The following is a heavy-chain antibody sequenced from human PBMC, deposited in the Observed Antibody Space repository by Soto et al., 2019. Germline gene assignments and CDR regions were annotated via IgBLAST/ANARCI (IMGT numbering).Heavy chain of an antibody. J-gene: IGHJ5*02. CDR1: GFSLSTREMC. CDR3: DRTPYYEVDH. CDR2: IDWDDDK. D-gene: IGHD3-22*01. Sequence: GPTLVNRTQTITLTCTFSGFSLSTREMCVSWIRQPPGTALEWLARIDWDDDKSYSTSLKTRLTIYKDTSKNQVVLTMTNIDPVATASYYCDRTPYYEVDHWGQGTLVTVSA. V-gene: IGHV2-70*11.